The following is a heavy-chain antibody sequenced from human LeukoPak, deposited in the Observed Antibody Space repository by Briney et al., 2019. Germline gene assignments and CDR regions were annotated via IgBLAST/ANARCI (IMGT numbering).Heavy chain of an antibody. CDR2: IWYDGNNK. CDR3: ARDRGQYGSGTYLDY. CDR1: GFTFSSYG. V-gene: IGHV3-33*01. D-gene: IGHD3-10*01. Sequence: PGGSLRLSCAASGFTFSSYGMHWVRQAPGKGLEWVAVIWYDGNNKYYADSVKGRFTISRDNSKNTVFLQMTSLRADDTAVYYCARDRGQYGSGTYLDYWGQGNLVTVSS. J-gene: IGHJ4*02.